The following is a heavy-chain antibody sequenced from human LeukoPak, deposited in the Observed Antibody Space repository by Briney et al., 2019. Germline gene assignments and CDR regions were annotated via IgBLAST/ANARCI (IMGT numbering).Heavy chain of an antibody. CDR1: GFTFSSYA. D-gene: IGHD5-24*01. CDR3: AKNEGQRWLQLGYYYGMDV. V-gene: IGHV3-23*01. Sequence: PGGSLRLSCAASGFTFSSYAMSWVRQAPGKGLEWVSAISGSGGSTYYADSVKGRFTISRDNSKNTLYLQMNSLRAEDTAVYYCAKNEGQRWLQLGYYYGMDVWGQGTTVTVSS. J-gene: IGHJ6*02. CDR2: ISGSGGST.